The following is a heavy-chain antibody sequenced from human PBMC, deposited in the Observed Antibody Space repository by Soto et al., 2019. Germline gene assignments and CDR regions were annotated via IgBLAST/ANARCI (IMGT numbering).Heavy chain of an antibody. Sequence: QLQLQESGPGLVKPSETLSLTCTVSGGSISSSSYYWGWIRQPPGKGLEWIGSIYYSGSTYYNPSLKSQVTISVDTSKNQFSLKLSSVTAADTAVYYCARLTPQWLVLPIDYWGQGTLVTVSS. CDR2: IYYSGST. J-gene: IGHJ4*02. CDR3: ARLTPQWLVLPIDY. D-gene: IGHD6-19*01. V-gene: IGHV4-39*01. CDR1: GGSISSSSYY.